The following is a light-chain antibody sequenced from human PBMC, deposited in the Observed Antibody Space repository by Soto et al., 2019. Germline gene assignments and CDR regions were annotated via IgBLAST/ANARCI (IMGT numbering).Light chain of an antibody. Sequence: ETVLTQSPGTLSLSPGETAIVSCRASQSLANSRLAWYRQKPGQAPRLLIYDVSRRATGIPDRFSGSGSGTDFTLTISRLEPEDFGVYYCQQYGRPFGQGTKVDIK. J-gene: IGKJ1*01. CDR3: QQYGRP. V-gene: IGKV3-20*01. CDR2: DVS. CDR1: QSLANSR.